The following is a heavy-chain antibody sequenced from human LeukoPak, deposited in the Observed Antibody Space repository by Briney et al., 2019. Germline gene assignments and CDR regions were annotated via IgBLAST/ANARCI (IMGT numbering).Heavy chain of an antibody. Sequence: PGGSLRLSYAAPGFTFSSYGMHWVREAPGKGLEWAAFIRYDGSNKHYADSVKGRFTISRDNSKNTLYLQMNSLRAADTAVYYCAKDPTHYRVWDDYDSTVLSYWGQGTLVTVSS. V-gene: IGHV3-30*02. CDR2: IRYDGSNK. J-gene: IGHJ4*02. CDR1: GFTFSSYG. CDR3: AKDPTHYRVWDDYDSTVLSY. D-gene: IGHD3-22*01.